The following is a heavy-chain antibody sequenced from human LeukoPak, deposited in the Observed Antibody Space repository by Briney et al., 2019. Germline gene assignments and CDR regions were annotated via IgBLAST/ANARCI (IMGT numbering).Heavy chain of an antibody. CDR1: GSSFTSYW. CDR3: ASSPGQQLVEGGGAFDI. J-gene: IGHJ3*02. V-gene: IGHV5-51*01. D-gene: IGHD6-13*01. CDR2: IYPGDSDT. Sequence: GESLKISCKGSGSSFTSYWIGWVRQMAGKGLEWMGIIYPGDSDTRYSPSFQGQVTISADKSISTAYLQWSSLKASDTAMYYCASSPGQQLVEGGGAFDIWGQGTMVTVSS.